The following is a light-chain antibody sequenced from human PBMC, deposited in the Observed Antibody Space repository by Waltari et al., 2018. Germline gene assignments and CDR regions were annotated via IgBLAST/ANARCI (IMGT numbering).Light chain of an antibody. V-gene: IGKV1-39*01. J-gene: IGKJ4*01. CDR3: QQTYSTLRT. CDR1: QSISNY. CDR2: SAS. Sequence: DIQMTQSPSSLSASVGDTVTITCRASQSISNYLNWYQQKPGKAPNLLVYSASSLQSGVPSRFTGSGSVTDFTLTITSLQPEDFATYYCQQTYSTLRTFGGGTKVEIK.